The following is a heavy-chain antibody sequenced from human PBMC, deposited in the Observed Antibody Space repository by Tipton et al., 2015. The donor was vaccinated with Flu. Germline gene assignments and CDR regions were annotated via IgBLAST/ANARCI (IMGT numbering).Heavy chain of an antibody. CDR3: ARDRRGGLKGSLRYFDY. D-gene: IGHD3-16*01. Sequence: QVQLVQSGAEVKKPGASVKVSCKVSGYDFTTYGISWVRQAPGQGLEWMGWVSGRDNTTTYAQRFQSSVTLTTDAATATAYMELRSLRSDDTAIYFCARDRRGGLKGSLRYFDYWGQGTLVTVSS. CDR1: GYDFTTYG. CDR2: VSGRDNTT. J-gene: IGHJ4*02. V-gene: IGHV1-18*01.